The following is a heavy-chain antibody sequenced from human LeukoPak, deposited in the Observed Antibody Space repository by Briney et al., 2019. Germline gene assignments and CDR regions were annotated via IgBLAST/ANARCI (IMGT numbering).Heavy chain of an antibody. D-gene: IGHD6-13*01. J-gene: IGHJ6*03. CDR3: ARLDSSSWYYYMDV. Sequence: SETLSLTCTVSGGSISSYYWSWIRQPPGKGLEWIGYIYTSGSTNYNPSLKSRVTISVDTSKNQFSLKLSSVTAADTAVYYCARLDSSSWYYYMDVWGKGTTVTVSS. V-gene: IGHV4-4*09. CDR1: GGSISSYY. CDR2: IYTSGST.